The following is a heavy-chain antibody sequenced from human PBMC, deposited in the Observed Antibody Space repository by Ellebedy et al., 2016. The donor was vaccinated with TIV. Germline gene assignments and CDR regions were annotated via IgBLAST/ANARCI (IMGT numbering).Heavy chain of an antibody. J-gene: IGHJ6*02. CDR1: GGTFSSYA. V-gene: IGHV1-69*06. D-gene: IGHD2-2*01. CDR3: AREGGVVPAAMVHENYYYYGMDV. CDR2: IIPIFGTA. Sequence: SVKVSXXASGGTFSSYAISWVRQAPGQGLEWMGGIIPIFGTANYAQKFQGRVTITADKSTSTAYMELSSLRSEDTAVYYCAREGGVVPAAMVHENYYYYGMDVWGQGTTVTVSS.